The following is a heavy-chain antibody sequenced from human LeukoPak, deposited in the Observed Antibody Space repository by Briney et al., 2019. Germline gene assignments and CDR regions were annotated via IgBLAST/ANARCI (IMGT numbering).Heavy chain of an antibody. D-gene: IGHD3-3*01. J-gene: IGHJ6*02. Sequence: PSETLSLTCTVSGGSISSSSYYWGWIRQPPGKGLEWIGSIYYSGSTYYNPSLKSRVTISVDTSKNQFSLKLSSVTAADTAVYYCARILSYYDFWSGYYPAYCMDVWGQGTTVTVSS. CDR3: ARILSYYDFWSGYYPAYCMDV. CDR2: IYYSGST. CDR1: GGSISSSSYY. V-gene: IGHV4-39*01.